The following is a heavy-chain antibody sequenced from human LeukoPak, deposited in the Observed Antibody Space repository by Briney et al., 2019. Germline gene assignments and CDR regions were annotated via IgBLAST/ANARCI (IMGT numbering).Heavy chain of an antibody. CDR3: ARANYYDSSGPGWY. CDR1: GFIFSDYY. D-gene: IGHD3-22*01. J-gene: IGHJ4*02. V-gene: IGHV3-11*04. Sequence: PGGSLRLSCAASGFIFSDYYMTWIRQAPGKGLEWVSYVTSSGGHMYYADSAKGRFTISRDNAKNSLDLQMNSLRAEDTAVYYCARANYYDSSGPGWYWGQGTLVTVSS. CDR2: VTSSGGHM.